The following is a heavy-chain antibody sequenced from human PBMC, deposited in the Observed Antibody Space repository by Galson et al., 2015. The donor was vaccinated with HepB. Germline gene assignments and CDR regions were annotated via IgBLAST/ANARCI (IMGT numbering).Heavy chain of an antibody. J-gene: IGHJ3*02. D-gene: IGHD2-2*02. CDR3: ARGGYCSSTSCYTNAFDI. V-gene: IGHV4-59*01. CDR2: IYNSGTT. Sequence: ETLSLTCTVSGGSISDYYWSWIRQPPGKGLEWIGYIYNSGTTNYNPSLKSRVTMSVDTSRNQFSLKLSSVTAADTAVYFCARGGYCSSTSCYTNAFDIWGLGTMVTVSS. CDR1: GGSISDYY.